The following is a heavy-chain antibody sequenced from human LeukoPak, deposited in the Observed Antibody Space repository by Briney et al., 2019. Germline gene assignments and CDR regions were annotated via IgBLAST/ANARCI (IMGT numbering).Heavy chain of an antibody. V-gene: IGHV1-2*02. D-gene: IGHD1-26*01. CDR3: ARAWEIRAWFDP. Sequence: ASVKVSCKASGYTFTGYYMHWVRQAPGQGLEWMGWINPNSGGTNYAQKFQGRVTMTRDTSISTAYMELSRLRSDDTAVYYCARAWEIRAWFDPWGQGTLVTVSS. CDR2: INPNSGGT. CDR1: GYTFTGYY. J-gene: IGHJ5*02.